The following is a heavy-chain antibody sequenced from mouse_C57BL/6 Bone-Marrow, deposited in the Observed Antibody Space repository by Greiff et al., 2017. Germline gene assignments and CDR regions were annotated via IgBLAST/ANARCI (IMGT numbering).Heavy chain of an antibody. V-gene: IGHV1-80*01. CDR3: ARWAYYYGSSFAMDY. CDR1: GYAFSSYW. D-gene: IGHD1-1*01. CDR2: IYPGDGDT. Sequence: QVQLKESGAELVKPGASVKISCKASGYAFSSYWMNWVKQRPGKGLEWIGQIYPGDGDTNYNGKFKGKATLTADKSSSTAYMQLSSLTSEDSAVYFCARWAYYYGSSFAMDYWGQGTSVTVSS. J-gene: IGHJ4*01.